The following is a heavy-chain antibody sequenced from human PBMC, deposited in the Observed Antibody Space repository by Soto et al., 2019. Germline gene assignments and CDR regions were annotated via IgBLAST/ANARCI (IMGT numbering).Heavy chain of an antibody. CDR1: GFTFGTAW. CDR3: STDSYFTLNLVVFDY. V-gene: IGHV3-15*07. J-gene: IGHJ4*02. Sequence: GGSLRLSCAASGFTFGTAWINWVRQAPGKGLEWVGRIKSKTDGGTSDFAAPVRGRFAISRDDSESMVYLQMDTLKTEDTALYYCSTDSYFTLNLVVFDYWGQGPLVTFSS. CDR2: IKSKTDGGTS. D-gene: IGHD3-22*01.